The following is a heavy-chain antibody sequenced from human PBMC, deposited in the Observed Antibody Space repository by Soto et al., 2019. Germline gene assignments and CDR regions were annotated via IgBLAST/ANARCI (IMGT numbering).Heavy chain of an antibody. V-gene: IGHV4-59*08. CDR1: VGSISSYY. CDR3: ARRDWNFDL. Sequence: QVQLQESGPGLVKPSETLSLTCTVSVGSISSYYWNWIRQPPGKGLEWIGYIYYSGSTNYNPANKRRVTISVDTSKNQFSLKLSSVTAADTAVYYCARRDWNFDLWGRGTLVTVSS. J-gene: IGHJ2*01. CDR2: IYYSGST.